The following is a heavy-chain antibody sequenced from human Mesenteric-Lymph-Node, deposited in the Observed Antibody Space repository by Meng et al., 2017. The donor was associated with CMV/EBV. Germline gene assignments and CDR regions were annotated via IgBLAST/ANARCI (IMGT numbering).Heavy chain of an antibody. CDR3: ARGRGYGSGQVPDY. CDR2: INHSGST. V-gene: IGHV4-34*01. CDR1: GGSMSDYY. J-gene: IGHJ4*02. Sequence: SETLSLTCIVSGGSMSDYYWSWIRQPPGKGLEWIGEINHSGSTNYNPSLKSRVTISVDTSKNQFSLKLSSVTAADTAVYYCARGRGYGSGQVPDYWGQGTLVTVSS. D-gene: IGHD3-10*01.